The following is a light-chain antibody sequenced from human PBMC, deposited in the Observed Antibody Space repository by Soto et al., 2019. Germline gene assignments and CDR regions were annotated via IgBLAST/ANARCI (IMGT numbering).Light chain of an antibody. CDR2: GAS. Sequence: IRMSQSLATLSVSKGERAILSGRASQSISSNLAWYQQKSGQAPRLLIYGASTRATGIPARFSGSGSGTEFTLTISSLQSEDFAVYYCQQHNNWPPITFGQGRLLEVK. CDR1: QSISSN. J-gene: IGKJ5*01. V-gene: IGKV3-15*01. CDR3: QQHNNWPPIT.